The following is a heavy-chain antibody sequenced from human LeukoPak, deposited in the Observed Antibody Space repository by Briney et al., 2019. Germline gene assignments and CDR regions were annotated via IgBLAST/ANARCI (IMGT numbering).Heavy chain of an antibody. CDR1: GFTFSSYA. Sequence: GGSLRLSCAASGFTFSSYAMSRVRQAPGKGLEWVSAISGSGGSTYYADSVKGRFTISRDNSKNTLYLQMNSLRAEDTAVYYCAKDSYYYYGMDVWGQGTTVTVSS. CDR2: ISGSGGST. CDR3: AKDSYYYYGMDV. J-gene: IGHJ6*02. V-gene: IGHV3-23*01.